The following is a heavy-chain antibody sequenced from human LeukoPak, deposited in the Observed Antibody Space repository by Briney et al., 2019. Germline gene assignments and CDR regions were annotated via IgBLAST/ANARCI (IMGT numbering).Heavy chain of an antibody. CDR3: TRERFLEWLLLNYFDH. Sequence: QPGGSLRLSCTASGFTFGDYAMSWVRQAPGKGLEWVGFIRSKAYGGTTEYAASVKGRFTISRDDSKSIAYLQMNSLKTEDTAVYYCTRERFLEWLLLNYFDHWGQGTLVTVSS. CDR2: IRSKAYGGTT. D-gene: IGHD3-3*01. CDR1: GFTFGDYA. J-gene: IGHJ4*02. V-gene: IGHV3-49*04.